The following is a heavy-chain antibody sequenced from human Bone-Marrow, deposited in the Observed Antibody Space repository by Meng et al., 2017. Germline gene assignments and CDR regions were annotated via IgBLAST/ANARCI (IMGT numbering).Heavy chain of an antibody. J-gene: IGHJ5*02. V-gene: IGHV4-31*01. CDR2: IYYSGTT. D-gene: IGHD3-16*01. Sequence: QGRLQESGPGLVKPSQTLSLTCPVSGGSISSGGYYWSWIRQHPGKGLEWIGYIYYSGTTYYNPSLSSLVTISVDTSKNQFSLNLSSVTAADTAVYYCARDIRQGGNIWFDPWGQGTLVTVSS. CDR3: ARDIRQGGNIWFDP. CDR1: GGSISSGGYY.